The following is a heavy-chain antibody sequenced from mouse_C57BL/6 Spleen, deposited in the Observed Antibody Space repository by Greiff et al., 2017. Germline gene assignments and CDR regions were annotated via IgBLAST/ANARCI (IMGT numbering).Heavy chain of an antibody. D-gene: IGHD3-2*02. V-gene: IGHV1-52*01. CDR2: IDPSHSET. CDR1: GYTFTSYW. CDR3: ARGDSSGHYCDY. Sequence: QVQLKQPGAELVRPGSSVKLSCKASGYTFTSYWMHWVKQRPIQGLEWIGNIDPSHSETHYNQKFKDKATLTVDKSSSTAYMQLSSLTSEDSAVYYCARGDSSGHYCDYWGQGTTLTVSS. J-gene: IGHJ2*01.